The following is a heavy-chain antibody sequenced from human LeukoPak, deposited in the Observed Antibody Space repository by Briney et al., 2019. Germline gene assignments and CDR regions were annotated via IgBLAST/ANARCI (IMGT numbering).Heavy chain of an antibody. Sequence: GGSLRLSCAASGFTFSSYGMHWVRQAPGKGLEWVAFIRYDGGNTYYADSVKGRFTISRDNSRSTLYLQMNSLRPEDTAVYYCARDRGGYCSSTSCYLSEVDVWGKGTTVTVSS. CDR3: ARDRGGYCSSTSCYLSEVDV. J-gene: IGHJ6*04. CDR1: GFTFSSYG. V-gene: IGHV3-30*02. D-gene: IGHD2-2*01. CDR2: IRYDGGNT.